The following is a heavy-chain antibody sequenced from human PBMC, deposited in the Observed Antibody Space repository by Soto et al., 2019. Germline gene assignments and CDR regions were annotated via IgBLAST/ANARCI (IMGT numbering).Heavy chain of an antibody. J-gene: IGHJ4*02. Sequence: GGSLRLSCAASGFTFGTYAMSWVRQAPGKGLEWVSAISSGAGGTYYADSVKGRFTISRDNSKNTLYLQMNSLRAEDTAVYYCAKKYHYGSGTYLYYFDYWGQGTLVTVSS. V-gene: IGHV3-23*01. CDR2: ISSGAGGT. D-gene: IGHD3-10*01. CDR1: GFTFGTYA. CDR3: AKKYHYGSGTYLYYFDY.